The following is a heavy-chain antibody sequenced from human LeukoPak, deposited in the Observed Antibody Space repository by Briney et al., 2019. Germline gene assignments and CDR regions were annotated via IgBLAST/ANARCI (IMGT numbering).Heavy chain of an antibody. CDR3: ARDMVATVGYFDY. J-gene: IGHJ4*02. V-gene: IGHV3-11*01. Sequence: GGSLRLSCAASGFTFSDYYMSWIRQAPGKGLEWVSYISSSGSTIYYADSVRGRFTISRDNAKNSLYLQMNSLRAEDTAVYYCARDMVATVGYFDYWGQGTLVTVSS. CDR2: ISSSGSTI. D-gene: IGHD5-12*01. CDR1: GFTFSDYY.